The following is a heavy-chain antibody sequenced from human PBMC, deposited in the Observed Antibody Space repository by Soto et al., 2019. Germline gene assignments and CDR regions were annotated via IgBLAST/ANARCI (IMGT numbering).Heavy chain of an antibody. D-gene: IGHD3-10*01. J-gene: IGHJ4*02. CDR2: ISSSSSTI. Sequence: EVQLVESGGGLAQPGRSLRLSCAASGFTFSSYSMNWVRQAPGKGLGWVSYISSSSSTIYYADSVKGRFTISRDNAKNSLYLQMNSLRAEETAVYYCARATAAGWGQGTLVTVSS. CDR3: ARATAAG. CDR1: GFTFSSYS. V-gene: IGHV3-48*01.